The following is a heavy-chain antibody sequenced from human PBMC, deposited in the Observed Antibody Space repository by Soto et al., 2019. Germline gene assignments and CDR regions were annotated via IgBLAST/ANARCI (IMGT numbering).Heavy chain of an antibody. CDR2: ISDNGGTT. CDR3: ARDGGGYSYGYLGYYYYGMAV. V-gene: IGHV3-23*01. Sequence: GGSLRLSCAASEFTFSNYAMSWVRQAPGKGLEWVSSISDNGGTTYYADSVKGRFTISRDNSKNTLYLQMNSLRAEDTAVYYCARDGGGYSYGYLGYYYYGMAVWGQGTTVTVSS. D-gene: IGHD5-18*01. J-gene: IGHJ6*02. CDR1: EFTFSNYA.